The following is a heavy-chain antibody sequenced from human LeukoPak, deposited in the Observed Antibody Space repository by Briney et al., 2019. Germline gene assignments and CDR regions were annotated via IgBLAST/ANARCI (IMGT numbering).Heavy chain of an antibody. J-gene: IGHJ6*02. CDR2: ISYDGSNK. CDR3: AKDQGMDV. V-gene: IGHV3-30*18. Sequence: GGSLRLSCAASGFTFRSYGMHWVRQAPGKGLEWVAVISYDGSNKYYADSVKGRFTISRDNSKNTLYLQMNSLRAEDTAVYYCAKDQGMDVWGQGTTVTVSS. CDR1: GFTFRSYG.